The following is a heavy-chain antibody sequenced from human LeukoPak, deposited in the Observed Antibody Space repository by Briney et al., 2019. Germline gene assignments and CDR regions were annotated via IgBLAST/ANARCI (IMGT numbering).Heavy chain of an antibody. J-gene: IGHJ4*02. D-gene: IGHD3-22*01. Sequence: GGSLRLSCAATGFTFSDYYMSWIRPAPGKGLEWVSYISSSGGTIYYADSVKGRFTISRDNAKNSLYLQMNSLRAEDTAVYYCARPRMKYYYDSSGYYDYWGQGTLVTVSS. CDR3: ARPRMKYYYDSSGYYDY. V-gene: IGHV3-11*04. CDR2: ISSSGGTI. CDR1: GFTFSDYY.